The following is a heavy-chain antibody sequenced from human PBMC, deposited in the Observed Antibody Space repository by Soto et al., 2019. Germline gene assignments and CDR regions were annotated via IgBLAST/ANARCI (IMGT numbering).Heavy chain of an antibody. Sequence: GGSLRLSCAASGFTFSSYWMHWVRQAPGEGLEWVAVISYDGSNKYYADSVKGRFTISRDNSKNTLYLQMNSLRAEDTAVYYCARYIVVVTATYAFDIWGQGTMVTVSS. J-gene: IGHJ3*02. CDR2: ISYDGSNK. V-gene: IGHV3-30-3*01. CDR3: ARYIVVVTATYAFDI. CDR1: GFTFSSYW. D-gene: IGHD2-21*02.